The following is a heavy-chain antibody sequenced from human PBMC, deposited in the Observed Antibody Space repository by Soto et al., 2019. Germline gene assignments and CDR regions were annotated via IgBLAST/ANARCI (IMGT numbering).Heavy chain of an antibody. J-gene: IGHJ4*02. V-gene: IGHV3-48*02. CDR3: ARDRSGYDYPPSEPSPFFDY. CDR1: GFTFSSYS. CDR2: ISSSSSTI. D-gene: IGHD5-12*01. Sequence: GGSLRLSCAASGFTFSSYSMNWVRQAPGKGLEWVSYISSSSSTIYYADSVKGRFTISRDNAKNSLYLQMNSLRDEDTAVYYCARDRSGYDYPPSEPSPFFDYWGQGTLVTVSS.